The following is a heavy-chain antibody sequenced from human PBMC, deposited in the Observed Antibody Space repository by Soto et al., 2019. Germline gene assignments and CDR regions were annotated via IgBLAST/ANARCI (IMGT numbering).Heavy chain of an antibody. CDR1: GFTFSTYT. CDR3: VREDGKVGTNSAFDY. V-gene: IGHV3-21*01. D-gene: IGHD1-26*01. CDR2: INGRGNYI. J-gene: IGHJ4*02. Sequence: LRLSCASSGFTFSTYTMNWVRQAPGKGLEWVSSINGRGNYIYYAESVKGRFTLSRDNAKNSLYLQMDRLRAEDTALYYCVREDGKVGTNSAFDYWGLGALVTVSS.